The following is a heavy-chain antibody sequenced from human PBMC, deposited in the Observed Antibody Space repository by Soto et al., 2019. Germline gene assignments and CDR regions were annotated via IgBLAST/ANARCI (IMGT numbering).Heavy chain of an antibody. V-gene: IGHV4-31*03. CDR2: IYYSGST. CDR1: GCSISSGGYY. D-gene: IGHD6-13*01. Sequence: TLSLTCPVSGCSISSGGYYWSWIRQHPGKGLEWIGYIYYSGSTYYNPSLKSRVTISVDTSKNQFSLKLSSVTAADTAVYYCAREKAAAVGGWFDPWGQGTLVTVSS. CDR3: AREKAAAVGGWFDP. J-gene: IGHJ5*02.